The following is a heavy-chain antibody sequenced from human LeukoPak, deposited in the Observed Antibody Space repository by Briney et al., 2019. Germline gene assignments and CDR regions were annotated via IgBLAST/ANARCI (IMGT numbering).Heavy chain of an antibody. CDR3: ARTYCGGDCYYSYFDY. V-gene: IGHV5-51*01. J-gene: IGHJ4*02. CDR1: GYSFTTYW. D-gene: IGHD2-21*02. CDR2: IYPGDSDT. Sequence: GESLKISCKGSGYSFTTYWICWGRQMPGKGLEWMGIIYPGDSDTRYSPSFQGQVTIPADKSISTAYLQWSSLKASDTAMYYCARTYCGGDCYYSYFDYWGQGTLVTVSS.